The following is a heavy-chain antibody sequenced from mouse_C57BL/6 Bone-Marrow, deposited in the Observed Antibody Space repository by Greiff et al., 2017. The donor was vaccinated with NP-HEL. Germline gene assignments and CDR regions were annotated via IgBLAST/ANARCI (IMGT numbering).Heavy chain of an antibody. CDR3: AILLYYFDY. CDR2: ISYDGSN. CDR1: GYSITSGYY. D-gene: IGHD6-5*01. V-gene: IGHV3-6*01. J-gene: IGHJ2*01. Sequence: ESGPGLVKPSQSLSLTCSVTGYSITSGYYWNWIRQFPGNKLEWMGYISYDGSNNYNPSLKNRISITRDTSKNQFFLKLNSVTTEDTATYYCAILLYYFDYWGQGTTLTVSS.